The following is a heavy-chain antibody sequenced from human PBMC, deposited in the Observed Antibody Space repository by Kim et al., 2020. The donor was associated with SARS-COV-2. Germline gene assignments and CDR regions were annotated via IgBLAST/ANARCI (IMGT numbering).Heavy chain of an antibody. J-gene: IGHJ4*02. V-gene: IGHV3-23*02. D-gene: IGHD3-10*01. Sequence: VKGQITTSRDNSKNTRYLQMNSLRAEDTAVYYCAKDGYGSGVAEEYFDYWGQGTLVTVSS. CDR3: AKDGYGSGVAEEYFDY.